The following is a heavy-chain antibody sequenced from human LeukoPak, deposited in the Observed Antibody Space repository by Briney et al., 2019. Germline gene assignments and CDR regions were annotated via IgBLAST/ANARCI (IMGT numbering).Heavy chain of an antibody. D-gene: IGHD3-16*01. V-gene: IGHV3-NL1*01. J-gene: IGHJ4*02. CDR1: GFTFSSYG. CDR3: AKDRLALIPDSLRD. Sequence: GGSLRLSCAASGFTFSSYGMHWVRQAPGKGLEWVSVIYSGGSTYYADSVKGRFTISRDNSKNTLYLQMNSLRAEDTAVYYCAKDRLALIPDSLRDWGQGTQVTVSS. CDR2: IYSGGST.